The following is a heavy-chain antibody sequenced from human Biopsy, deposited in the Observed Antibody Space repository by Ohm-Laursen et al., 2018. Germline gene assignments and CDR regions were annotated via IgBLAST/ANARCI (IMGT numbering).Heavy chain of an antibody. J-gene: IGHJ4*02. V-gene: IGHV3-23*01. D-gene: IGHD2-15*01. Sequence: SLRLSCAASGFTFGDYAMNWVRQAPGKGLQWVSTISGSGTTTHYPDSVKGRFTISRDNSRNTVYLQMDSLRGEDTAVYFCARGSGSGFYFDQWGQGTLVTVSS. CDR1: GFTFGDYA. CDR2: ISGSGTTT. CDR3: ARGSGSGFYFDQ.